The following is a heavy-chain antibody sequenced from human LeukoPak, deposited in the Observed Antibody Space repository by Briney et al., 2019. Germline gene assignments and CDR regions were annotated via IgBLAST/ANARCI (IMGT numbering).Heavy chain of an antibody. Sequence: GGSLRLSCAASGFTFSSYEMNWVRQAPGKGLEWVSYISSSGSTIYYADSVKGRFTISRDNAKNSLYLQMNSLRAEDTAVYYCARAKIYSGYDYDVLGRFDPWGQGTLVTVSS. CDR2: ISSSGSTI. CDR1: GFTFSSYE. V-gene: IGHV3-48*03. J-gene: IGHJ5*02. CDR3: ARAKIYSGYDYDVLGRFDP. D-gene: IGHD5-12*01.